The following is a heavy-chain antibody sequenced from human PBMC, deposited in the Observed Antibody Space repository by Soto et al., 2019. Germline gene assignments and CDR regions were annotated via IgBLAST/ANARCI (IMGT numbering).Heavy chain of an antibody. CDR1: GDSISSGSY. Sequence: PSETLSLTCTVSGDSISSGSYWGGIRRPPGEGPEWIASIYHGGTTFYNPSLTSRISISVDTSKNQFALRLTSVTAADTATYYCARVHVMVVAGSTFDYWGPGTLVTVSS. V-gene: IGHV4-38-2*02. CDR3: ARVHVMVVAGSTFDY. J-gene: IGHJ4*03. CDR2: IYHGGTT. D-gene: IGHD6-19*01.